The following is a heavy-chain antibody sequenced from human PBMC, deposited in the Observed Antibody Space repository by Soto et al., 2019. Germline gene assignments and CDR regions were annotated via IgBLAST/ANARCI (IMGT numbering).Heavy chain of an antibody. CDR1: GDSIRSYF. CDR3: ASSKMGLISVLET. J-gene: IGHJ5*02. D-gene: IGHD2-8*01. V-gene: IGHV4-59*01. Sequence: SETLSLTCNVSGDSIRSYFWSWIRQPPGKGLEWIGYIPYSGGPTYNPSLKSRVTISIDTSKKQFSLKMTSVTAADTAVYYCASSKMGLISVLETWGQGTLVTVS. CDR2: IPYSGGP.